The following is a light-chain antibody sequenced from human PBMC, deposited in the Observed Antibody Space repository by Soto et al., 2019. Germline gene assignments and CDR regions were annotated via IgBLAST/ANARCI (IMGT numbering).Light chain of an antibody. Sequence: DIVMTQSPDSLAVSLGERATINCKSSQSVLYSSNNKNYLAWYQQKSGQPPKLLIYWASTRESGVPDRFSGSGSGTDFTLTISSLQAEDVAVYYCQQYYSTPRTLGQGTKVDIK. CDR3: QQYYSTPRT. J-gene: IGKJ1*01. CDR2: WAS. CDR1: QSVLYSSNNKNY. V-gene: IGKV4-1*01.